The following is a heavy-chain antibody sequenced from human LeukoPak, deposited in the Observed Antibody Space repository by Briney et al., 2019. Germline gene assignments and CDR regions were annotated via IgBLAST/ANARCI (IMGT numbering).Heavy chain of an antibody. Sequence: GESLKISCKGSGYSFTSYWIGWVRQMPGKGLEWMGIIYPGDSDTRYSPSFQGQVTISADKSISTAYLQWSSLKASDTAMYYCARLSCSSTSCPTKSNWFDPWGQGTLVTVSS. CDR3: ARLSCSSTSCPTKSNWFDP. J-gene: IGHJ5*02. CDR2: IYPGDSDT. CDR1: GYSFTSYW. D-gene: IGHD2-2*01. V-gene: IGHV5-51*01.